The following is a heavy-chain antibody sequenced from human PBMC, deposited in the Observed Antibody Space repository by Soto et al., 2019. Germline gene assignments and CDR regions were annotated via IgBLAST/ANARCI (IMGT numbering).Heavy chain of an antibody. D-gene: IGHD1-26*01. J-gene: IGHJ5*02. CDR1: GFTFTSYA. Sequence: ASVKVSCKTSGFTFTSYALHWVRQAPGQRPEWMGWINGGYGHTKYSKHFQDRVTITRDTSASTAYLELSSLTSEDTAIYYCARGYAVDSDGYYNDRFDHWGQGTLVAVSS. CDR3: ARGYAVDSDGYYNDRFDH. V-gene: IGHV1-3*01. CDR2: INGGYGHT.